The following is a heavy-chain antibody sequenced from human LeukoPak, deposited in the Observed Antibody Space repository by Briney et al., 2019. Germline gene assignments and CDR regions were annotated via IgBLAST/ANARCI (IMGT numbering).Heavy chain of an antibody. CDR1: GDSLTSGSRY. D-gene: IGHD4-17*01. CDR3: ARCMSELDYGDYAYYYHMDV. V-gene: IGHV4-61*09. CDR2: FYSSTRT. Sequence: TSETLSLTCTVSGDSLTSGSRYWSWIRQPAGKGLEWIGHFYSSTRTTYNPSLESRVTISGDTAKSQFSLKLDSVTAADTAVYFCARCMSELDYGDYAYYYHMDVWGKGTTVTVSS. J-gene: IGHJ6*04.